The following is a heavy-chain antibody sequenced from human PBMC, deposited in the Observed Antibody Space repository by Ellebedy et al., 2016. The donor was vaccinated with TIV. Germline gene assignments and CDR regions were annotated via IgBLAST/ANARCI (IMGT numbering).Heavy chain of an antibody. D-gene: IGHD4-23*01. CDR3: ARLKYGGNRENRRWYFDL. CDR2: IYPGDSDT. V-gene: IGHV5-51*01. CDR1: GYSFTSYW. J-gene: IGHJ2*01. Sequence: GESLKISCKGSGYSFTSYWIGWVRQMPGKGLEWMGIIYPGDSDTRYSPSFQGQVTISADKSISTAYLQWSSLKASDTAMYYCARLKYGGNRENRRWYFDLWGRGTLVTVSS.